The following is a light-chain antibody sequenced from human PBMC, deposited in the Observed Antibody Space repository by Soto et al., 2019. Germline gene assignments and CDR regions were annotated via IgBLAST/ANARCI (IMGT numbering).Light chain of an antibody. V-gene: IGLV1-51*01. CDR2: DNN. CDR3: GTWDSSLSAYV. CDR1: SSNIGNNY. Sequence: QSGLTQPPSVSAAPGQKVTIYCFGSSSNIGNNYVSWYQQLPGTAPKLLIYDNNKRPSGIPDRFSGSKSGTSATLGITGLQTGDEADYYCGTWDSSLSAYVFGTGTKVTVL. J-gene: IGLJ1*01.